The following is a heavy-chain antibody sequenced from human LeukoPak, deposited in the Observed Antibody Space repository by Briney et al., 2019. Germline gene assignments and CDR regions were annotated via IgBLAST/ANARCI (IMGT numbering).Heavy chain of an antibody. D-gene: IGHD3-10*01. J-gene: IGHJ3*02. V-gene: IGHV4-30-2*01. Sequence: PSQTLSLTCAVSGGSISSGGYSWSWIRQPPGKGLEWIGYIYHSGSTYYNPSLKSRVTISVDRSKNQFSLKLSSVPAADTAVYYCARAFHYYGSGSYYLGAFDIWGQGTMVTVSS. CDR1: GGSISSGGYS. CDR2: IYHSGST. CDR3: ARAFHYYGSGSYYLGAFDI.